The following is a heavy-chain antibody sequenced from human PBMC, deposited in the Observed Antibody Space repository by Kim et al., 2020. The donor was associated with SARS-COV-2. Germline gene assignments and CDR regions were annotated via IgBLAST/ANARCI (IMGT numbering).Heavy chain of an antibody. V-gene: IGHV1-3*01. D-gene: IGHD2-2*02. CDR3: ARGQLLLYAYYGMDV. CDR2: INAGNGNT. Sequence: ASVKVSCKASGYTFTSYAMHWVRQAPGQRLEWMGWINAGNGNTKYSQKFQGRVTITRDTSASTAYMELSSLRSEDTAVYYCARGQLLLYAYYGMDVWGQGTMVTVSS. CDR1: GYTFTSYA. J-gene: IGHJ6*02.